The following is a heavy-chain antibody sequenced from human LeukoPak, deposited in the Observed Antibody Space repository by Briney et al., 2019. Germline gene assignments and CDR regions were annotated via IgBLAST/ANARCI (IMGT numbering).Heavy chain of an antibody. CDR2: IYYSGST. CDR3: ARRGSGGVIVDY. V-gene: IGHV4-39*01. Sequence: PSETLSLTCTVSGGSISSYYWSWIRQPPGRGLEWIGSIYYSGSTYYNPSLKSRVTISVDTSKNQFSLKLSSVTAADTAVYYCARRGSGGVIVDYWGQGTLVTVSS. J-gene: IGHJ4*02. CDR1: GGSISSYY. D-gene: IGHD3-16*02.